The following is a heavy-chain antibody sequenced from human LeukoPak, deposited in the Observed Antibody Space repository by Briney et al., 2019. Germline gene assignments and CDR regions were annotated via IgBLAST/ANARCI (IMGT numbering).Heavy chain of an antibody. D-gene: IGHD6-19*01. CDR1: GYTFTGYY. CDR3: ARDDPSSSGWIDY. CDR2: INPNSGGT. Sequence: ASVKVSCKASGYTFTGYYMHWVRQAPGQGLEWMGWINPNSGGTNYAQKFQGRVTMTTDTSTSTAYMELRSLRSDDTAVYYCARDDPSSSGWIDYWGQGTLVTVSS. J-gene: IGHJ4*02. V-gene: IGHV1-2*02.